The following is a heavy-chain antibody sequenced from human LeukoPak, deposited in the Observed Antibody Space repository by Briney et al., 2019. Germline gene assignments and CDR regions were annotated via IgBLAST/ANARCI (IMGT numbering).Heavy chain of an antibody. J-gene: IGHJ4*02. V-gene: IGHV4-59*01. CDR3: ARGVYIAAAQYGY. Sequence: SETLSLTCTVSGGSISSYYWSWIRQPPGKGREWMGYIYYSGTTNYNPSLKSRVTISVDTSKNQFSLKLSSVTAADTAVYYCARGVYIAAAQYGYWGQGTLVTVSS. CDR1: GGSISSYY. CDR2: IYYSGTT. D-gene: IGHD6-13*01.